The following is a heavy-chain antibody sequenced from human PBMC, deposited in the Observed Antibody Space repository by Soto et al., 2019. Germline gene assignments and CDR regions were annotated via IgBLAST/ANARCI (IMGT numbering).Heavy chain of an antibody. CDR3: ASPRDNYYYNGMDV. Sequence: QVQLVQSGAEVKKPGSSVKVSCKASGGTFSSYAISWVRQAPGQGLEWMGGFIPIFGAADYAQNFQGRVTIAADESTSTAYMELSSLRSEDTAVYYCASPRDNYYYNGMDVWGQGTTATVSS. D-gene: IGHD3-10*01. V-gene: IGHV1-69*12. J-gene: IGHJ6*02. CDR1: GGTFSSYA. CDR2: FIPIFGAA.